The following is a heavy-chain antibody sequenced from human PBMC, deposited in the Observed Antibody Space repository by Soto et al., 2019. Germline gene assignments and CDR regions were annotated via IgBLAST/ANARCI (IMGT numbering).Heavy chain of an antibody. CDR2: ISDYNGNT. J-gene: IGHJ6*02. CDR3: ERARITMVRGVIRYYYGMDV. D-gene: IGHD3-10*01. CDR1: GYTFTSYG. Sequence: VQLVQSGAEVKKPGASVKVSCKASGYTFTSYGISCVRQAPGQGLDRMGRISDYNGNTYYAQKLQGRVTMTTDTSTSTADMELRRLRSDDTVVYYCERARITMVRGVIRYYYGMDVWGQGTTVTVSS. V-gene: IGHV1-18*04.